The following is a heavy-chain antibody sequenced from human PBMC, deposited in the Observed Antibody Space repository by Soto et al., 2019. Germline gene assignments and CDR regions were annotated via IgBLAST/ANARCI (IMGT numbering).Heavy chain of an antibody. CDR2: IKSKVDGGTT. J-gene: IGHJ4*02. CDR1: GFTFSGAW. Sequence: PGGSLRLSCAASGFTFSGAWMVWVRQTPGKGLEWVGLIKSKVDGGTTHYAAPVEGRFIISRDDSQSTLSLQMNSLKVEDTAVYYCARIRHGTWILDYWGQGTLVTVSS. D-gene: IGHD5-18*01. CDR3: ARIRHGTWILDY. V-gene: IGHV3-15*01.